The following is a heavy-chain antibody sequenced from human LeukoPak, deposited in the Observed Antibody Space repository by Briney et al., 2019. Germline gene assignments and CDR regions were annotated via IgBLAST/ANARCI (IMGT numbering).Heavy chain of an antibody. CDR3: TRVRDSNNWWGAFDI. D-gene: IGHD1-1*01. V-gene: IGHV1-18*01. CDR1: GYTFGTSS. J-gene: IGHJ3*02. Sequence: ASVNVSCQAFGYTFGTSSISWVRQAPGQRLEGMEWISPNNGNTHYAQGVQGRVTMTTDASRSTAYMELRSLRSDDTAVYYCTRVRDSNNWWGAFDIWGQGTMVTVSS. CDR2: ISPNNGNT.